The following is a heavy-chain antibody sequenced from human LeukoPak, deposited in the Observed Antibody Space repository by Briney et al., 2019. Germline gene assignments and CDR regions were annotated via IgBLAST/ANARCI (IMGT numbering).Heavy chain of an antibody. J-gene: IGHJ4*02. CDR3: VRDVWAVRGEVYFDY. D-gene: IGHD3-10*01. CDR1: GFTFDDYG. CDR2: ITGSGPYM. Sequence: PGGSLRLSCAASGFTFDDYGMSWVRQAPGKGLEWVSSITGSGPYMLYADSVKHRFTISRDNTKNLLYLEMNSLRAEDTAMYFCVRDVWAVRGEVYFDYWGQGTLVTVSS. V-gene: IGHV3-20*04.